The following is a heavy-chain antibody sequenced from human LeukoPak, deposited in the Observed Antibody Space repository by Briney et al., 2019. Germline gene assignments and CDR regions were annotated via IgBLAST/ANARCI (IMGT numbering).Heavy chain of an antibody. CDR3: ARGGQGDGYSADEAFDI. Sequence: SQTLSLTCAISGDSVSSNSSWNWIRQSPSRGLEWLGRTYYRSKWYNDYVVSVKSRININPDTSKNQFSLQLNSVTPEDTAVYYCARGGQGDGYSADEAFDIWGQGTMVTVSS. D-gene: IGHD5-18*01. V-gene: IGHV6-1*01. J-gene: IGHJ3*02. CDR1: GDSVSSNSS. CDR2: TYYRSKWYN.